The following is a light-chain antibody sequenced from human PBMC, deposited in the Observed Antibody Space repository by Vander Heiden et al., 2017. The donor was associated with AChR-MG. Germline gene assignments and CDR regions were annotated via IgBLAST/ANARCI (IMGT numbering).Light chain of an antibody. CDR1: SSNIGSNY. J-gene: IGLJ2*01. CDR3: AAWDDSLSGVV. CDR2: RNN. V-gene: IGLV1-47*01. Sequence: QSVLTQPPSASGTPGQRVTISCSGSSSNIGSNYGYWYQQLPGTAPKILIYRNNQRPSGGPDRFSGSKSGTSASLAISGLRSEDEADYYCAAWDDSLSGVVFGGGTKLTVL.